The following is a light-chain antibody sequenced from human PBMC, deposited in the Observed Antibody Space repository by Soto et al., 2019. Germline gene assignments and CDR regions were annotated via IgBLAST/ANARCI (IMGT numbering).Light chain of an antibody. J-gene: IGKJ3*01. Sequence: EIVLTQSPGTLSLSPGERATLSCRASQSVSSNHLAWYQQKPGQAPRLLIYGASNRATGIPDRFSGSGSVTDFTLTISRLEPADFAVYYCQQYGSSPFTFGPGTKVDLK. V-gene: IGKV3-20*01. CDR1: QSVSSNH. CDR2: GAS. CDR3: QQYGSSPFT.